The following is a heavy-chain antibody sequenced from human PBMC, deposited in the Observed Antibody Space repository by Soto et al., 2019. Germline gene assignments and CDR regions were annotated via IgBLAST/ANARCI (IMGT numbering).Heavy chain of an antibody. CDR2: ISTFNGDT. CDR1: GYTFTTYD. V-gene: IGHV1-18*01. J-gene: IGHJ4*02. Sequence: QVQLVQSGPEVKKPGGSVKVSCETSGYTFTTYDITWVRQAPGQGLEWMGWISTFNGDTKYEEKLQDKVTMTTDTFTATAYMELRSLGSDDTAVYYCARGYCADDICYYFDFWGQGTLVTVSS. D-gene: IGHD2-8*01. CDR3: ARGYCADDICYYFDF.